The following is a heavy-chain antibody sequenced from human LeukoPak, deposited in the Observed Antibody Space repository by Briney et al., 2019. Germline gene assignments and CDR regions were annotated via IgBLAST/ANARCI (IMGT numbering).Heavy chain of an antibody. CDR2: IYSGGST. CDR3: ARERAGRFYYYGMDV. D-gene: IGHD3-10*01. Sequence: PGGSLRLSCAASGFTVSSNCMSWVRQAPGKGLEWVSVIYSGGSTYYADSVKGRFTISRDNSKNTLYLQMNSLRAEDTAVYYCARERAGRFYYYGMDVWGQGTTVTVSS. CDR1: GFTVSSNC. V-gene: IGHV3-66*01. J-gene: IGHJ6*02.